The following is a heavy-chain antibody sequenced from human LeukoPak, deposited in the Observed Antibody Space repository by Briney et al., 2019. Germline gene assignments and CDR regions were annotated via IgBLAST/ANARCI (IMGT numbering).Heavy chain of an antibody. CDR2: IYPGDSDI. V-gene: IGHV5-51*01. CDR3: ARRITGTPNWFDP. CDR1: GYSFSSYW. Sequence: GESLKISCKGSGYSFSSYWIGWVRQMPGKGLEWMGIIYPGDSDIRYSPSFQGQVTISVDKSINTAYLQWSSLKASDTAMYYCARRITGTPNWFDPWGQGTLVTVSS. J-gene: IGHJ5*02. D-gene: IGHD1-20*01.